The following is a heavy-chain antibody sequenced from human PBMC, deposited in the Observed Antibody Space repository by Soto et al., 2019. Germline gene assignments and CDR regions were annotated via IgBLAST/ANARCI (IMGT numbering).Heavy chain of an antibody. CDR1: GFTFKNYA. CDR3: AREDDYNYRYFNYGLDV. V-gene: IGHV3-30*03. D-gene: IGHD5-12*01. Sequence: QALLVESGGGVVQPGRSLSLSCAVSGFTFKNYALHWVRQAPGKGLEWVAVISFDGEKTYYADSVKGRFTISRDNFKNTLSLQMNNLRVEDAGVYFCAREDDYNYRYFNYGLDVWGQGTTVTVSS. J-gene: IGHJ6*02. CDR2: ISFDGEKT.